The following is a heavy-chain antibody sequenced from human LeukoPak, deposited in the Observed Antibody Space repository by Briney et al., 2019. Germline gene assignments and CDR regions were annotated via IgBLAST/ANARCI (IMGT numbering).Heavy chain of an antibody. CDR1: GGSISSGGYY. D-gene: IGHD5-18*01. V-gene: IGHV4-30-2*01. CDR3: ARSRGIQPMAN. CDR2: IYHSGST. Sequence: SQTLSLTCTVSGGSISSGGYYWSWIRQPPGKGLEWIGYIYHSGSTYYNPSLKSRVTISVDRSKNQFSLKLSSVTAADTAVYYCARSRGIQPMANWGQGTLVTVSS. J-gene: IGHJ4*02.